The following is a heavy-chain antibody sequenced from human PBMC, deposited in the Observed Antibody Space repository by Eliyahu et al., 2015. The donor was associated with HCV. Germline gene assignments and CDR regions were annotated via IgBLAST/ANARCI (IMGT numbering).Heavy chain of an antibody. CDR3: ARILGDYVWGSYRYSHWFDP. J-gene: IGHJ5*02. CDR1: GFSLSNARMG. V-gene: IGHV2-26*01. Sequence: QVTLKESGPVLVKPTETLTLTCTVSGFSLSNARMGVSWIRQPPGKALEWLAHIFSIDEKSYSTSLKSRLTISKDTSKSQVVLTMTNMDPVDTATYYCARILGDYVWGSYRYSHWFDPWGQGTLVTVSS. CDR2: IFSIDEK. D-gene: IGHD3-16*02.